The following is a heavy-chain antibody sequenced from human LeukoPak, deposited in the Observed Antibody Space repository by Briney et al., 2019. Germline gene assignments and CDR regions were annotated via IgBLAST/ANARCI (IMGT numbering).Heavy chain of an antibody. CDR3: VRYRSGWYRYDY. CDR1: GDSISGSTYS. D-gene: IGHD6-19*01. J-gene: IGHJ4*02. V-gene: IGHV4-39*01. Sequence: SETLSLTCIVSGDSISGSTYSWGWVRQPPGKGLEWIGYMYYSENTYYNPSLKSRVTISVDTSNIQFSLKLSSVTAADPAVYYCVRYRSGWYRYDYWGQGTLVTVSS. CDR2: MYYSENT.